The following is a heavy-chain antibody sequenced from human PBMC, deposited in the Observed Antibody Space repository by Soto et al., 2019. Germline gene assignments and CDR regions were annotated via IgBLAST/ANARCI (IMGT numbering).Heavy chain of an antibody. CDR2: INPSGGST. V-gene: IGHV1-46*01. J-gene: IGHJ4*02. CDR3: ARVTTAVYLRYFDWPQEEYYFDY. D-gene: IGHD3-9*01. CDR1: WYTFTSYY. Sequence: ASVKVSCRASWYTFTSYYMHWVRQSPEQGLEWMGIINPSGGSTSYAQKFQGRVTMTRDTSTSTVYMELSSLRSEDTAVYYCARVTTAVYLRYFDWPQEEYYFDYWGQGTLVPVSS.